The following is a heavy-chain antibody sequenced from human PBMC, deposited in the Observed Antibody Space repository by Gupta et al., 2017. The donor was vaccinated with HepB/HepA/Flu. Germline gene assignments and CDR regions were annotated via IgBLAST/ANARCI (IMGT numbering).Heavy chain of an antibody. V-gene: IGHV1-2*02. CDR3: AVVVSAFEGFDY. D-gene: IGHD2-21*01. Sequence: QVQLVQSGAEVKKPGASVKVSCTASGYTFTDYFMHWVRQAPGQGLEWMGRINPHSGGTNFAQKFQGRVTVTRDTSINTAYMYLSRLRSDDTSVYYCAVVVSAFEGFDYWGQGTLVTVSS. J-gene: IGHJ4*02. CDR1: GYTFTDYF. CDR2: INPHSGGT.